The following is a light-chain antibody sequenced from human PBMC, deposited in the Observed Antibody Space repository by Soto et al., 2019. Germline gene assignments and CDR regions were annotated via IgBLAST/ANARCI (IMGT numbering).Light chain of an antibody. J-gene: IGLJ3*02. CDR3: CSYAGSYTWV. V-gene: IGLV2-11*01. CDR1: SSDVGGYNY. Sequence: QSALTQPRSVSGSPGQSVTISCTGTSSDVGGYNYVSWYQQRPGKAPKLLIYGVTQRPSGVPDRFSGSKSANTASLTVSGLQAEDETDYYCCSYAGSYTWVFGGGTKVTVL. CDR2: GVT.